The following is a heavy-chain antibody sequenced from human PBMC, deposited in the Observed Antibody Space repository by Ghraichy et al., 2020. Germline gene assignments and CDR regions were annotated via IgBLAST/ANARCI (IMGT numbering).Heavy chain of an antibody. V-gene: IGHV3-48*02. Sequence: GSLRLSCAASGFTFSGYSMNWVRQAPGKGLEWLSYISSRSSTIYYADSVKGRFTISRDNAKNSLYLQMNSLRDEDTAVYYCARLHTTVTTYSDYWGQGTLVTVSS. CDR1: GFTFSGYS. CDR3: ARLHTTVTTYSDY. J-gene: IGHJ4*02. D-gene: IGHD4-17*01. CDR2: ISSRSSTI.